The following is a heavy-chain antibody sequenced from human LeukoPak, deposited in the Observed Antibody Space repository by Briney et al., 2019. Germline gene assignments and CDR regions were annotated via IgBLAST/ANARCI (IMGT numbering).Heavy chain of an antibody. CDR2: ISSSSSTI. CDR1: GFTFSSYV. CDR3: ARDQTTMVRGAIPLSFDV. V-gene: IGHV3-48*02. J-gene: IGHJ6*01. Sequence: PGGSVRLSCAASGFTFSSYVMHWVRQAPGKGLEWVSYISSSSSTIYYADSVKGRFTISRDNAKNSLYLQMNSLRDEDTAVYYCARDQTTMVRGAIPLSFDVWGQGTTVTVSS. D-gene: IGHD3-10*01.